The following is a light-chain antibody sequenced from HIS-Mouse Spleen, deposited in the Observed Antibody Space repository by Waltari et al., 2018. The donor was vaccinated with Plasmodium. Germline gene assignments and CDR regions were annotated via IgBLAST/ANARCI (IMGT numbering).Light chain of an antibody. CDR2: EDS. CDR3: YSTDSSGNHRV. CDR1: AFPNKY. V-gene: IGLV3-10*01. Sequence: SYELTQPPSVSVSPGHTARITCSGDAFPNKYASWYQQKSGQAPVLVIYEDSKRPSGIPERFSGSSSGTMATLTISGAQVEDEADYYCYSTDSSGNHRVFGGGTKLTVL. J-gene: IGLJ3*02.